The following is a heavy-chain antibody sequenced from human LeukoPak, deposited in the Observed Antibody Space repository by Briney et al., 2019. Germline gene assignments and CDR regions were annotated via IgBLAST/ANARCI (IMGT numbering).Heavy chain of an antibody. D-gene: IGHD3-10*01. CDR1: GYSFTSYW. Sequence: GESLKISCKGSGYSFTSYWISWGRQMPGKGLEWMGIIYPGDSATRYSPSFQGQVTISADKSISTAYLQWSSLKASDTAMYYCARQTDYGSXRAXDYXXQGTLVTVXS. V-gene: IGHV5-51*01. CDR3: ARQTDYGSXRAXDY. J-gene: IGHJ4*02. CDR2: IYPGDSAT.